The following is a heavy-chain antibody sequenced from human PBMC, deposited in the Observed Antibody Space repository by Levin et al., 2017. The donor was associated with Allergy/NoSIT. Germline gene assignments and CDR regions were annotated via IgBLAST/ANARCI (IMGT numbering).Heavy chain of an antibody. CDR2: INQGGSEK. V-gene: IGHV3-7*04. Sequence: GGSLRLSCAASGFTFSSDWMTWVRQAPGKGLEWVANINQGGSEKNYVDSVKGRFTISRDNGKNSLFLQMNSLRAEDTAVYYCVRDLSFYASGIYYDVLDVWGPGTMVTVSS. CDR1: GFTFSSDW. D-gene: IGHD3-10*01. CDR3: VRDLSFYASGIYYDVLDV. J-gene: IGHJ3*01.